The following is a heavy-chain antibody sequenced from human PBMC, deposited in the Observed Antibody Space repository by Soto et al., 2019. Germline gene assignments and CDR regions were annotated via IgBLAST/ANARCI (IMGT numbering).Heavy chain of an antibody. Sequence: QVQLVQSGAEVKKPGSSVKVSCKASGGTFSSYTISWVRQAPGQGLEWMGRIIPILGIANYAQKFQGRVTITVDKSTSTAYMELSSLRSEDTAVYYCASGYSQAYYYYGMDVWGQGTTVTVSS. CDR2: IIPILGIA. D-gene: IGHD5-18*01. CDR1: GGTFSSYT. V-gene: IGHV1-69*02. CDR3: ASGYSQAYYYYGMDV. J-gene: IGHJ6*02.